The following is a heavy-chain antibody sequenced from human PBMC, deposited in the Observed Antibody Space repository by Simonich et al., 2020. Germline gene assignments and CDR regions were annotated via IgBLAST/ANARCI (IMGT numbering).Heavy chain of an antibody. CDR1: GGSISRSY. Sequence: QVQLQESGPGLVKPSETLSLTCTVSGGSISRSYWSWIRQPPGKGLEWIGYIYYSGSTNYNPYLKIRVTISVDTSKNQFSLKLSSVTAADTAVYYCARLPDYWGQGTLVTVSS. V-gene: IGHV4-59*08. J-gene: IGHJ4*02. CDR2: IYYSGST. CDR3: ARLPDY.